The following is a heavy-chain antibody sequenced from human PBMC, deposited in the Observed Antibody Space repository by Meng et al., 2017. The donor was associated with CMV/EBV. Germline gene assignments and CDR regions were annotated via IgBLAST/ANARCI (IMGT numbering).Heavy chain of an antibody. V-gene: IGHV2-5*01. CDR2: IYWNDDK. CDR3: AHSLGYYDFWSGYLYYFDY. CDR1: LSTSGVG. Sequence: LSTSGVGVGWLRQPPGKALEWLALIYWNDDKRYSPSLKSRLTITKDTSKNQVVLTMTNMDPVDTATYYCAHSLGYYDFWSGYLYYFDYWGQGTLVTVSS. D-gene: IGHD3-3*01. J-gene: IGHJ4*02.